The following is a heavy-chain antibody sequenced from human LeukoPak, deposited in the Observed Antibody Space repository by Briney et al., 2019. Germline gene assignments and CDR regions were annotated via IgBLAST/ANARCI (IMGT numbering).Heavy chain of an antibody. Sequence: SETLTLTCTVSGGSISSYYWSWMRQPPGKGLEWIGHIYYGGSTNSNPSLKSRVTISVDTSKNQFSLNLSSVTAADTAVYYCARQAWNRTYYYWGQGTLVTVSS. J-gene: IGHJ4*02. CDR1: GGSISSYY. CDR3: ARQAWNRTYYY. CDR2: IYYGGST. V-gene: IGHV4-59*08. D-gene: IGHD1-26*01.